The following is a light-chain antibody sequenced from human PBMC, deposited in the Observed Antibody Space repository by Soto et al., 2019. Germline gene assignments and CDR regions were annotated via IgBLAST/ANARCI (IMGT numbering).Light chain of an antibody. CDR1: QSITTY. CDR3: QESDALPYT. CDR2: AAS. Sequence: DIQMTQSPSSLSASVGDRVTITCRAGQSITTYLNWYQQKPGKAPNLLIYAASRLQSGVPSRFSGSGSGTDFTLTISSLQPEEFATYSCQESDALPYTFGGGTKVEIK. V-gene: IGKV1-39*01. J-gene: IGKJ4*01.